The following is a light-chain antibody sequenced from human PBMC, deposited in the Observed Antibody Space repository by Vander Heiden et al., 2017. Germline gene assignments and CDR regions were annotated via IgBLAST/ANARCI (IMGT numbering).Light chain of an antibody. CDR3: QQTDSTPPIT. CDR2: AAS. V-gene: IGKV1-39*01. Sequence: DIQMTQSPSSLSASVGDRVTITCRASQSISSYLNWYQQKPGKAPKLLIYAASSLQSGVPSRFRGSGYGTDFTLTISSRQPEDFAPYYCQQTDSTPPITFGGGTKVEIK. J-gene: IGKJ4*01. CDR1: QSISSY.